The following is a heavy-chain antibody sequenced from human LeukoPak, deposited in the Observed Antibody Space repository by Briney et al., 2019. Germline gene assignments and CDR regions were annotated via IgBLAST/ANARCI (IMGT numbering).Heavy chain of an antibody. Sequence: GGSLRLSCAASGFTFSSYSMNWVRQAPGKGLEWVSSISSSSSYIYYADSVKGRLTISRDNAKNSLYLQMNSLRAEDTAVYYCARTHAGYSSSWLSDYWGQGTLVTVSS. V-gene: IGHV3-21*01. J-gene: IGHJ4*02. CDR1: GFTFSSYS. CDR2: ISSSSSYI. D-gene: IGHD6-13*01. CDR3: ARTHAGYSSSWLSDY.